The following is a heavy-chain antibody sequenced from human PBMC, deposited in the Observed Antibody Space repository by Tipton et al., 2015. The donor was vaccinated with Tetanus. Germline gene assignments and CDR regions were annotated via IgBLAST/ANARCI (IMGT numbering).Heavy chain of an antibody. J-gene: IGHJ3*02. CDR2: VHYSGST. D-gene: IGHD5-24*01. Sequence: TLSPTCTVSGGSITSSTYYWGWIRQPPGRGLEWIGYVHYSGSTNYSPSLRSRVTLSVDTSKNQFSLKLSSVTAADTAVYYCARIGWLQQNKPAFDIWGQGTVVTVSS. V-gene: IGHV4-61*05. CDR1: GGSITSSTYY. CDR3: ARIGWLQQNKPAFDI.